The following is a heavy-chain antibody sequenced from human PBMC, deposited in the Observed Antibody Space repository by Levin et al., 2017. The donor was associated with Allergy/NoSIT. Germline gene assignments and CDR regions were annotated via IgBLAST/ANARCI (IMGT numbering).Heavy chain of an antibody. CDR1: GFTFSSYS. V-gene: IGHV3-21*01. D-gene: IGHD3-9*01. CDR3: ARDHDDILTGYYDAFDI. J-gene: IGHJ3*02. Sequence: WASVKVSCAASGFTFSSYSMNWVRQAPGKGLEWVSSISSSSSYIYYADSVKGRFTISRDNAKNSLYLQMNSLRAEDTAVYYCARDHDDILTGYYDAFDIWGQGTMVTVSS. CDR2: ISSSSSYI.